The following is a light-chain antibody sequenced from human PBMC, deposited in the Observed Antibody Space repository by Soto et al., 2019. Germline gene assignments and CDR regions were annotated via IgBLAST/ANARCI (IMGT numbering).Light chain of an antibody. CDR1: QNIRKN. J-gene: IGKJ1*01. V-gene: IGKV3-15*01. Sequence: ELVMSQSPATLSVSPGERVTLSCRASQNIRKNLAWYQQKPGQAPSLLIYEASTRATGLPARFSGSGSGTEFTLTISSLQSEDFAVYSCQQYNNWPLTFGQGTKVEVK. CDR2: EAS. CDR3: QQYNNWPLT.